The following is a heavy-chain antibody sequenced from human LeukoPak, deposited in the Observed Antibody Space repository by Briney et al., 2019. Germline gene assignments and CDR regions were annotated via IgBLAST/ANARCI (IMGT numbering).Heavy chain of an antibody. CDR1: GFTFSSYW. V-gene: IGHV3-23*01. D-gene: IGHD2-15*01. CDR3: AKEAFAVVPAAKSDY. Sequence: GGSLRLSCAASGFTFSSYWMHWVRQAPGKGLEWVSGIGGSGGRTYYADSVKGRITISRDNSKNTLYLQMNSLRAEDTAVYYCAKEAFAVVPAAKSDYWGQGTLVTVSP. J-gene: IGHJ4*02. CDR2: IGGSGGRT.